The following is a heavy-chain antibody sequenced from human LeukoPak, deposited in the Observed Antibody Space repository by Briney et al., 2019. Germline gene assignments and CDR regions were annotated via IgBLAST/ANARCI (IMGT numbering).Heavy chain of an antibody. J-gene: IGHJ4*02. V-gene: IGHV3-48*03. CDR1: GLTFSSYE. Sequence: GGSLRLSCAASGLTFSSYEMNWVRQAPGEGLEWVSYISSSGSTIYYADSVKGRFTISRDNAKNSLYLQMNSLRAEDTAVYYCARYRDYYDPGIFDYWGQGILVTVSS. CDR2: ISSSGSTI. D-gene: IGHD3-10*01. CDR3: ARYRDYYDPGIFDY.